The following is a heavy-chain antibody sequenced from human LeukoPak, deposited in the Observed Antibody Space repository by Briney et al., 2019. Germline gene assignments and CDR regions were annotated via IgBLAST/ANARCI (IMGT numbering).Heavy chain of an antibody. Sequence: GGSLRLSCAASGFIFSSYWMSWVRQAPGKGLEWVANIKQDGSEKYYVDSVKGRFTISRDNAKNSLYLQMNSLRAEDTAVYYCAEGRGFDYWGQGTLVTVSS. CDR3: AEGRGFDY. J-gene: IGHJ4*02. D-gene: IGHD2-15*01. CDR1: GFIFSSYW. CDR2: IKQDGSEK. V-gene: IGHV3-7*01.